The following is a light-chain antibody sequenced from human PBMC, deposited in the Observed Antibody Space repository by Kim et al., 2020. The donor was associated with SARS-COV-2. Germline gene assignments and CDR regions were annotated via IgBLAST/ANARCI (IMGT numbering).Light chain of an antibody. CDR1: QTISGW. J-gene: IGKJ1*01. V-gene: IGKV1-5*03. CDR2: KAS. Sequence: DIQMTQSPSTLSASVGDRVTITCRASQTISGWLAWYQQKPGKAPKLLIYKASSLESGVPSRFSGSGSGTEFTLTISSLQPDDFASYYCQHYNSYSETFGQGTKVDIK. CDR3: QHYNSYSET.